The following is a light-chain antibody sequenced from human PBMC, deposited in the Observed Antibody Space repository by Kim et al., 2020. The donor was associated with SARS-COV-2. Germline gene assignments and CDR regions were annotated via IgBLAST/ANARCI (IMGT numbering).Light chain of an antibody. CDR2: AAS. J-gene: IGKJ5*01. CDR3: QQASSFPIT. CDR1: QDISTW. V-gene: IGKV1-12*01. Sequence: ASVGDRVIITCRASQDISTWLAWYQQKPGKAPKLLIYAASNLESGVPSRFSGSGSGTDFTLSISSLRPEDFASYYCQQASSFPITFGQGTRLEIK.